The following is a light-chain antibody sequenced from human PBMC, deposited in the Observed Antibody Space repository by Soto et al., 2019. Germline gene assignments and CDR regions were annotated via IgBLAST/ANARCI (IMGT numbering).Light chain of an antibody. CDR2: KVS. Sequence: EVVMTQSPLSLPVTLGQPASISCRSSQSLVHSDGNTYLNWFQQRPGQSPRRLIYKVSTRDSGVPDRVSGSGSGSDFTLRISSVEAEDVGVYYCMQGTHWPFTFGQGTKLEIK. CDR1: QSLVHSDGNTY. V-gene: IGKV2-30*02. CDR3: MQGTHWPFT. J-gene: IGKJ2*01.